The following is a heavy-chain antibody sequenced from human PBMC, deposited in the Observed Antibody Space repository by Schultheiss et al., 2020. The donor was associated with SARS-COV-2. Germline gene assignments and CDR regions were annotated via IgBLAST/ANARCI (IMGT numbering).Heavy chain of an antibody. CDR1: GGSISSGGYY. Sequence: SETLSLTCTVSGGSISSGGYYWSWIRQHPGKGLEWIGYIYYSGSTNYNPSLKSRVTMSVDTSKNQFSLKLSSVTAADTAVYYCARDRYGDYSSFDYWGQGTLVTVSS. V-gene: IGHV4-61*08. CDR2: IYYSGST. CDR3: ARDRYGDYSSFDY. D-gene: IGHD4-17*01. J-gene: IGHJ4*02.